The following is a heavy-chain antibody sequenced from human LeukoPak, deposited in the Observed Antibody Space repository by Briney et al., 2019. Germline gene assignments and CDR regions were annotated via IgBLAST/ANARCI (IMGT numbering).Heavy chain of an antibody. CDR2: IYYSGST. CDR3: AGQYCSGGSCQLDY. CDR1: GGSISSYY. J-gene: IGHJ4*02. Sequence: SETLSLTCTVSGGSISSYYWSWIRQPPGKGLEWIGYIYYSGSTNYNPSLKSQVTISVDTFKNQFSLKLSSVTAADTAVYYCAGQYCSGGSCQLDYWGQGTLVTVSS. D-gene: IGHD2-15*01. V-gene: IGHV4-59*01.